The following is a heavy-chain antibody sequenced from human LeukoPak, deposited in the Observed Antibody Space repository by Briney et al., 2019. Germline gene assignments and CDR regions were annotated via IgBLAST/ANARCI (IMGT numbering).Heavy chain of an antibody. Sequence: PGGSLRLSCAASGFTLTSYWMSWVRQAPGKGLEWVANINRDGSEEYYLDSVKGRFTISRDNDKNSLYLQMNSLRAEDTAVYYCARFRTFSDILIGYYFDYWGQGTLVTVSS. CDR3: ARFRTFSDILIGYYFDY. CDR2: INRDGSEE. J-gene: IGHJ4*02. CDR1: GFTLTSYW. D-gene: IGHD3-9*01. V-gene: IGHV3-7*03.